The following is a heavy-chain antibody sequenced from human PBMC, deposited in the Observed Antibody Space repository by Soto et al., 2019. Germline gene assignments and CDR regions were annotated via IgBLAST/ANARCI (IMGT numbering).Heavy chain of an antibody. CDR3: ARHLGVVVPAAMNWFDP. CDR1: GGSISSSSYY. CDR2: IYYSGST. J-gene: IGHJ5*02. V-gene: IGHV4-39*01. Sequence: SETLSLTCTVSGGSISSSSYYWGWIRQPPGKGLEWIGSIYYSGSTYYNPSLKSRVTISVDTSKNQFSLKLSSVTAADTAVYYCARHLGVVVPAAMNWFDPWGQGTLVTVSS. D-gene: IGHD2-2*01.